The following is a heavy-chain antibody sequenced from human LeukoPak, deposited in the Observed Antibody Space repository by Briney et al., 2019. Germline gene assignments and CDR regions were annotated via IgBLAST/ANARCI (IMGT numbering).Heavy chain of an antibody. CDR1: GYSFTSYW. CDR2: IYPGDSDT. J-gene: IGHJ4*02. CDR3: ARHSVVGSTWTAFEY. Sequence: GESLKISCKGSGYSFTSYWIGWVRQMPGKGLEWMGIIYPGDSDTRYSPSFQGQVSISADKSISTAYLQWSSLKASDTARYYCARHSVVGSTWTAFEYWGQGTLVTVSS. D-gene: IGHD5-18*01. V-gene: IGHV5-51*01.